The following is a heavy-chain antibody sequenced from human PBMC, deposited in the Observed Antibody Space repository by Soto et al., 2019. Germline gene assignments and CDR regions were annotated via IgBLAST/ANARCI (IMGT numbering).Heavy chain of an antibody. V-gene: IGHV4-31*03. J-gene: IGHJ5*02. Sequence: PWETLSLTCTVSGGSISSGGYYWSWIRQHPGKGLEWIGYIYYSGSTYYNPSLKSRVTISVDTSKKQFSLKLSSVTAADTAVYYCARITMIAGDHGAQFDPWGQGTMVTVSS. CDR2: IYYSGST. D-gene: IGHD3-22*01. CDR3: ARITMIAGDHGAQFDP. CDR1: GGSISSGGYY.